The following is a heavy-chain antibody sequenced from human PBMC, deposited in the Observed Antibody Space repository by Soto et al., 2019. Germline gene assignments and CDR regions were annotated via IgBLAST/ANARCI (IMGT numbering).Heavy chain of an antibody. Sequence: GESLKISCKGSGYSFTSYWIGWVRQMPGKGLEWMGIIYPGDSDTRYSPSFQGQVTISADKSISTAYLQWSSLKASDTAMYYCARLSTQYYDFWSGYWPFDPWGQGTLVTVSS. CDR3: ARLSTQYYDFWSGYWPFDP. J-gene: IGHJ5*02. CDR2: IYPGDSDT. D-gene: IGHD3-3*01. V-gene: IGHV5-51*01. CDR1: GYSFTSYW.